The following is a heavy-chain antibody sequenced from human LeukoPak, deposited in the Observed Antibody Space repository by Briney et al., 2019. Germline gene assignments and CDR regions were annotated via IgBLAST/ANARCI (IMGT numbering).Heavy chain of an antibody. V-gene: IGHV3-9*01. Sequence: GGSLRLSCAAPGFTFDDYAMHWVRQAPGKGLEWVSGISWNSGSIGYADSVKGRFTISRDNAKNSLYLQMNSLRAEDTALYYCARNTWNGGYFDYWGQGTLVTVSS. CDR2: ISWNSGSI. CDR1: GFTFDDYA. J-gene: IGHJ4*02. D-gene: IGHD1-1*01. CDR3: ARNTWNGGYFDY.